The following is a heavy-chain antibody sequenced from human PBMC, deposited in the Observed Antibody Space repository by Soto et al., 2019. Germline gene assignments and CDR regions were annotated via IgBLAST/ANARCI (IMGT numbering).Heavy chain of an antibody. CDR2: ISAYNGNT. V-gene: IGHV1-18*01. Sequence: ASVKVSCKASGYTFTSYGISWVRQAPGQGLEWMGWISAYNGNTNYAQKLQGRVTMTTDTSTSTAYMELRSLRSDDTAVYYCAREYCSSTSCVPWWFDPWGQGTLVTVLL. CDR3: AREYCSSTSCVPWWFDP. D-gene: IGHD2-2*01. CDR1: GYTFTSYG. J-gene: IGHJ5*02.